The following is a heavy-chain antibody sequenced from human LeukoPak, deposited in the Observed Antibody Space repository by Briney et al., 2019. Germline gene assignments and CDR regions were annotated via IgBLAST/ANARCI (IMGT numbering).Heavy chain of an antibody. Sequence: SETLSLTCTVSGGSISSGGYYWSWIRQPPGKGLEWIGYIYHSGSTYYNPSLKSRVTISVDTSKNQFSLKLSSVTAADTAVYYCARHPDESYYSLWGQGTLVTVSS. CDR2: IYHSGST. CDR1: GGSISSGGYY. J-gene: IGHJ4*02. V-gene: IGHV4-30-2*03. D-gene: IGHD3-10*01. CDR3: ARHPDESYYSL.